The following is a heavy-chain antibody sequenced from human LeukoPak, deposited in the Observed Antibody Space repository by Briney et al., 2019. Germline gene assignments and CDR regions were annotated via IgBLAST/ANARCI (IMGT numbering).Heavy chain of an antibody. V-gene: IGHV1-3*01. J-gene: IGHJ4*02. Sequence: ASVNVSCKASGYTFTGYAMHWVRQAPGQRLEWMGWINAGNGNTKYSQKFQGRVTITRDTSASTAYMELSSLRSEDTAVYYCATGGAYCGGDCYPVDYFDYWGQGTLVTVSS. D-gene: IGHD2-21*02. CDR1: GYTFTGYA. CDR3: ATGGAYCGGDCYPVDYFDY. CDR2: INAGNGNT.